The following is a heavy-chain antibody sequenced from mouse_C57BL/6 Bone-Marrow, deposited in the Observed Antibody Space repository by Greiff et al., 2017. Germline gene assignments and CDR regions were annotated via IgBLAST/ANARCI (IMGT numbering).Heavy chain of an antibody. J-gene: IGHJ1*03. CDR1: GYTFTSYW. CDR3: AILLQYTFYV. Sequence: QVQLQQPGAELVMPGASVKLSCKASGYTFTSYWLHWVQQRPGQGLDWIGVIDPSDSYTNYNQKFKGKSTLTVDKASSTAYMQLSSLTSDDSAVYYCAILLQYTFYVWGTGTTVTVSS. V-gene: IGHV1-69*01. CDR2: IDPSDSYT. D-gene: IGHD1-1*01.